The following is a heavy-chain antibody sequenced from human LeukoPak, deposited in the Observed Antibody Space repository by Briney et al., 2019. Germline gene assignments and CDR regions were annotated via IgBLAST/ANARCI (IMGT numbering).Heavy chain of an antibody. V-gene: IGHV3-23*01. J-gene: IGHJ5*02. CDR1: GYTLSIYA. Sequence: GGSLRLSCAVSGYTLSIYAMSWVREALAKGRECVSAISGSGGSTYYTDSVRGRFTNSRDNYKNTLYLHKETVRAEDTDVYYCARGAWDCSSASCYFNWFDLWGEGTLVSVSS. D-gene: IGHD2-2*01. CDR3: ARGAWDCSSASCYFNWFDL. CDR2: ISGSGGST.